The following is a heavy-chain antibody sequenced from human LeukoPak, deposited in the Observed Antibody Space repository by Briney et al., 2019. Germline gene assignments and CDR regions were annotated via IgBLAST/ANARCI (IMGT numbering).Heavy chain of an antibody. J-gene: IGHJ3*02. CDR3: ARDTVGATFPGAFDI. V-gene: IGHV4-4*02. D-gene: IGHD1-26*01. CDR1: GGSISSSNW. Sequence: SETLSLTCTVSGGSISSSNWWSWVRQPPEKGLEWIGEIYHSGSTNYNPSLKSRVTISVDTSKNQFSLKLSSVTAADTAVYYCARDTVGATFPGAFDIWGQGTMVTVSS. CDR2: IYHSGST.